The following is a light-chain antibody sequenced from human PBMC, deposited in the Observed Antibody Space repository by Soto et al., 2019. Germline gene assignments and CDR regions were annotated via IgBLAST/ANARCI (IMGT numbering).Light chain of an antibody. CDR3: SSYTSISTWL. Sequence: QSVLTQPASVSGSPGQSITISCTGTSSDVGGYDYVSWYQQHPGKAPKLMIYDVSDRPTEVSKRFSGSKSGNTAYLTISGLQAVDEADYYCSSYTSISTWLFGGGTKVTVL. CDR2: DVS. J-gene: IGLJ2*01. V-gene: IGLV2-14*03. CDR1: SSDVGGYDY.